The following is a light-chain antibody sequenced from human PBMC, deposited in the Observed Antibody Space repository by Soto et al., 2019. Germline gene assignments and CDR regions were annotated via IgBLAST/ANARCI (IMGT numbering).Light chain of an antibody. CDR2: DVS. CDR1: SSDVGSYNY. Sequence: QSALTQPASVAGSPGQPITISCTGTSSDVGSYNYVSWYQQHPGKAPKLMIYDVSNRPSCVSNRFSGSKSGNTASLAISGLQAEDEADYYCSSYTISSTLNVFGTGTKETVL. J-gene: IGLJ1*01. CDR3: SSYTISSTLNV. V-gene: IGLV2-14*01.